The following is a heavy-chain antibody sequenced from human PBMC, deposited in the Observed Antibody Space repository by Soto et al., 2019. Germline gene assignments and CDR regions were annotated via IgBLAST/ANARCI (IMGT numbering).Heavy chain of an antibody. V-gene: IGHV3-30-3*01. Sequence: QVQLVESGGGVVQPGRSLRLSCAASGFTFSTYTMYWVRQAPGKGLEWVAVISYDGSNKYYADSVKGRFTISRDNSKKMLYLQMNSVRAEDTAVYYCAREIAAGPPYYGMDVWGQGTTVTVSS. CDR3: AREIAAGPPYYGMDV. CDR1: GFTFSTYT. D-gene: IGHD6-25*01. CDR2: ISYDGSNK. J-gene: IGHJ6*02.